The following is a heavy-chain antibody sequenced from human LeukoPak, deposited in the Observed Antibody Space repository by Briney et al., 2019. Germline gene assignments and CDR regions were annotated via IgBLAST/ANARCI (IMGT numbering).Heavy chain of an antibody. CDR2: IYSGGST. D-gene: IGHD3-10*01. Sequence: GGSLRLSCAASGFAVSSNYMSWVRQAPGKGLEWVSVIYSGGSTYYADSVKGRFTISRDNSKNTLYLQMNSLRAEDTAVYYGARDRGSGSYFDYWGQGTLVTVSS. V-gene: IGHV3-53*01. CDR1: GFAVSSNY. CDR3: ARDRGSGSYFDY. J-gene: IGHJ4*02.